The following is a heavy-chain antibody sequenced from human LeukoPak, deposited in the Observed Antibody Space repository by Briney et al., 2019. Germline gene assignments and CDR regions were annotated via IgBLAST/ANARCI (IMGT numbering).Heavy chain of an antibody. V-gene: IGHV3-7*01. CDR3: VPLNWNPPGDFDR. CDR2: IKDDGSDK. CDR1: GFTFSSYS. Sequence: GGFLRLSCAASGFTFSSYSMNWVRQAPGKGLEWVANIKDDGSDKYYVGSVKGRFSISKDNAKNSLYLQMNSLRVEDTAVYYCVPLNWNPPGDFDRWGQGTLVTVSS. J-gene: IGHJ4*02. D-gene: IGHD1-20*01.